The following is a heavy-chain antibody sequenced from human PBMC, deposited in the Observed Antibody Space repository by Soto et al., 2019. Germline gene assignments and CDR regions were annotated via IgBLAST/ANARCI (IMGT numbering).Heavy chain of an antibody. CDR1: GFSLSTSGVG. J-gene: IGHJ4*02. Sequence: QITLKESGPTLVKPTQTLTLTCTFSGFSLSTSGVGVGWIRQPPGKALEWLALIYWDDDKRYSPSLKSRLTITKDTSKYQVVLTMTNMAPVDTATYYCAHSLIPNWGSRGAFAYWGQGTLVTVSS. D-gene: IGHD7-27*01. CDR3: AHSLIPNWGSRGAFAY. CDR2: IYWDDDK. V-gene: IGHV2-5*02.